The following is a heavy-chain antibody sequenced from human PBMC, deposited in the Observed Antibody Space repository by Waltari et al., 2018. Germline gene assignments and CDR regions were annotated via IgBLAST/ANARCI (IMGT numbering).Heavy chain of an antibody. J-gene: IGHJ4*02. CDR3: ARDLGYCSGGSCVGYFDY. CDR1: GFTFSSYA. V-gene: IGHV3-30-3*01. D-gene: IGHD2-15*01. CDR2: ISYDGSNK. Sequence: QVQLVESGGGVVQPGRSLRLSCAASGFTFSSYAMHWVRQAPGKGLEWVAVISYDGSNKYYADSVKGRFTISRDNSKNTLYLQMNSLRAEDTAVYYCARDLGYCSGGSCVGYFDYWGQGTLVTVSS.